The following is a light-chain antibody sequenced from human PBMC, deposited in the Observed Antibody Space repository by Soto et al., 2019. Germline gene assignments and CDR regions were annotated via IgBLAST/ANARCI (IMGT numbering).Light chain of an antibody. V-gene: IGLV1-47*01. J-gene: IGLJ1*01. Sequence: QSVLTQPPSASGTPVQGVTISCSGSTSNIGSNYVYWYQQLPGTAPKLLIYRNNQRPSGVPDRFSGSKSGTSASLAISGLRSDDEAAYFCATWDDSLNGFYVFGTGTKLTVL. CDR3: ATWDDSLNGFYV. CDR2: RNN. CDR1: TSNIGSNY.